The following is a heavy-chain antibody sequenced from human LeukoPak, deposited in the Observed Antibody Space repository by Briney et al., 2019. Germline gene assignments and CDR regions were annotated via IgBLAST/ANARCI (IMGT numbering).Heavy chain of an antibody. CDR1: GFTVSSNY. J-gene: IGHJ6*02. V-gene: IGHV3-66*01. Sequence: PGGSLRLSCAASGFTVSSNYMSWVRQAPGKGLEWVSVIYSGGSTYYADSVKGRFTISRDNSKNTLYLQMNSLRAEDTAVYYCARDLGTLSGYYGMDVWGQGTTVTVSS. CDR2: IYSGGST. CDR3: ARDLGTLSGYYGMDV. D-gene: IGHD3-10*01.